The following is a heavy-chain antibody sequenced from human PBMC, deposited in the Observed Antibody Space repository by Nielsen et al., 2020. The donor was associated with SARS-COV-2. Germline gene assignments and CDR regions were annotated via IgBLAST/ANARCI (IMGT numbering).Heavy chain of an antibody. CDR2: ISAYNGNT. V-gene: IGHV1-18*04. Sequence: ASVKVSCKASGYTFTSYGISWVRQAPGQGLEWMGWISAYNGNTNYAQKLQGRVTMTTDTSTSTAYMELRSLRSEDTAVYYCARDFDDYGGNSRVHAFDIWGQGTMVTVSS. CDR1: GYTFTSYG. J-gene: IGHJ3*02. D-gene: IGHD4-23*01. CDR3: ARDFDDYGGNSRVHAFDI.